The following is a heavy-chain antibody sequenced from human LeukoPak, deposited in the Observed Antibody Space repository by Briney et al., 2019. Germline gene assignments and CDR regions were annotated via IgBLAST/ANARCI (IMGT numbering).Heavy chain of an antibody. D-gene: IGHD2-2*01. CDR3: ARIPEY. Sequence: GGSLRLSSAASGFDISTYTMHWVRLTPGKGLEFVSAISKSGDDTSYGNDVKGRFTISRDNIKNTVDLEMGSLRVDDTGIYYCARIPEYWGQGTVVTVSS. CDR2: ISKSGDDT. V-gene: IGHV3-64*01. J-gene: IGHJ1*01. CDR1: GFDISTYT.